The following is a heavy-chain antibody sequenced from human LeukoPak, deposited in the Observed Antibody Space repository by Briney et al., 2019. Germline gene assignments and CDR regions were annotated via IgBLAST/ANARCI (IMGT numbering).Heavy chain of an antibody. V-gene: IGHV5-51*01. CDR1: GYTFTSYW. CDR3: ARRSDLSSSWFFDY. CDR2: IYPGDSDT. J-gene: IGHJ4*02. D-gene: IGHD6-13*01. Sequence: GESLKISCKTSGYTFTSYWIGWVRQMPGKGLEWMGIIYPGDSDTRYSPSFQGQVTISADKSISTAYLQWSSLKASGTAMYYCARRSDLSSSWFFDYWGQGTLVTVSS.